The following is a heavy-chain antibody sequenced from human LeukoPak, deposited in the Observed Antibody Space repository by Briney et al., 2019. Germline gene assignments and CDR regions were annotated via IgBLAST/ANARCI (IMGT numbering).Heavy chain of an antibody. CDR1: GYTFTGYY. CDR2: INPNSGGT. CDR3: ARAPSGSYYSYGSY. Sequence: ASVKVSCKASGYTFTGYYMHWVRQAPGQGLEWMGWINPNSGGTNYAQKFQGRVTMTRDTSISTAYMELSRLRSDDTAVYYCARAPSGSYYSYGSYWGQGTLVTVSS. V-gene: IGHV1-2*02. J-gene: IGHJ4*02. D-gene: IGHD1-26*01.